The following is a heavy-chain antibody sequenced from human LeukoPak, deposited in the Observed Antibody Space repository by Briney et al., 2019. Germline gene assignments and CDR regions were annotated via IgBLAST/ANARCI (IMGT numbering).Heavy chain of an antibody. CDR1: GGSISSGDYY. CDR2: IYSSGTT. V-gene: IGHV4-30-4*01. CDR3: ARAGISMIRALH. D-gene: IGHD3-10*01. J-gene: IGHJ4*02. Sequence: SQTLSLTCTVSGGSISSGDYYWSWVRQPPGKGLEWIGYIYSSGTTYYNPSLKSRLTISIDASKNQFSLKLTSVTAADTAFYYCARAGISMIRALHWGQGTLVTVSS.